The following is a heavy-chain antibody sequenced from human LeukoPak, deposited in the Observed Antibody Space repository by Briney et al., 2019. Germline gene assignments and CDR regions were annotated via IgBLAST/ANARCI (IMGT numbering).Heavy chain of an antibody. D-gene: IGHD2-15*01. J-gene: IGHJ4*02. CDR3: AKDRYCSGGSCYSYDY. V-gene: IGHV3-30*18. CDR2: ISYDGSNK. Sequence: PGGSLRLSCAASGFTFSSYGMHWVRQAPGKGLEWVAVISYDGSNKYYADSVKGQFTIPRDNSKNTLYLQMNSLRAEDTAVYYCAKDRYCSGGSCYSYDYWGQGTLVTVSS. CDR1: GFTFSSYG.